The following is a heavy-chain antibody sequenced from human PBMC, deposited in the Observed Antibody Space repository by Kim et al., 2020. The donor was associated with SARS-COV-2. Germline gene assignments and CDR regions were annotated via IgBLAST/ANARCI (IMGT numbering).Heavy chain of an antibody. CDR2: ISYDGSNK. V-gene: IGHV3-30*04. CDR1: GFTFSSYA. Sequence: GGSLRLSCAASGFTFSSYAMHWVRQAPGKGLEWVAVISYDGSNKYYADSVKGRFTISRDNSKNTLYLQLNSLRAEDTAVYYCARGYCSGGSCYPLDYWG. CDR3: ARGYCSGGSCYPLDY. D-gene: IGHD2-15*01. J-gene: IGHJ4*01.